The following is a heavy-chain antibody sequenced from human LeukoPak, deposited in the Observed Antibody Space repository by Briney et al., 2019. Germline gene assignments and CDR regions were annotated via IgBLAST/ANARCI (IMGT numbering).Heavy chain of an antibody. J-gene: IGHJ5*02. V-gene: IGHV3-23*01. CDR2: ISSTDGST. D-gene: IGHD2-2*01. Sequence: GGSLRLSCAASGFTFASHAMTWVRQAPGKGVEWVSSISSTDGSTYYAHSVRGRFTVSRDNTNNTLFLQMNRLGAEETALYYCVACASASCYGDRFDPWGQGTLATVSS. CDR1: GFTFASHA. CDR3: VACASASCYGDRFDP.